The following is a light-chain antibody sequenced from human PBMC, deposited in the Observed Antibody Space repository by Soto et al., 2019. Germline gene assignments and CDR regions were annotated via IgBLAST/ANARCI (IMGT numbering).Light chain of an antibody. Sequence: EIVLPQNPGTLSLSPGERATLSCRASQSVSSSYLAWYQQKPGQPPRLLIYGASSRATGIPDRFSGSGSGTDFTLTISRLEPEDFAVFYCQHYDSLPITFGQGTRLEIK. V-gene: IGKV3-20*01. J-gene: IGKJ5*01. CDR3: QHYDSLPIT. CDR1: QSVSSSY. CDR2: GAS.